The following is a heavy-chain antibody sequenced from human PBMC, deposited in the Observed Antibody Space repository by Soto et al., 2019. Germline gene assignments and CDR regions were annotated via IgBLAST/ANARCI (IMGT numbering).Heavy chain of an antibody. CDR2: ISGSSGTK. V-gene: IGHV3-48*01. CDR1: GFTLSDYS. Sequence: PGGSLRLSCAASGFTLSDYSMSWVRQAPGKGLEWVSYISGSSGTKYYADSVKGRFTISRDNAKNSLYLQMNSLRAEDTAVYYCASSCGGDCYWAFDYWGQGTLVTVSS. CDR3: ASSCGGDCYWAFDY. D-gene: IGHD2-21*02. J-gene: IGHJ4*02.